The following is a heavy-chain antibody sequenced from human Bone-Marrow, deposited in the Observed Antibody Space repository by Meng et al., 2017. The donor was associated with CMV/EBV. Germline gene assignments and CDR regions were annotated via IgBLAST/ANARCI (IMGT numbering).Heavy chain of an antibody. J-gene: IGHJ5*02. D-gene: IGHD3-3*01. Sequence: SETLSLTCAVYGGSFSGYYWSWIRQPPGKGLEWIGEINHSGSTNYNPSLKSRVTISVDTSKNQFSLKLSSVTAADTAVYYCAREERWTYYDFWSGRNGNWFDPWGQGTLVTVSS. CDR1: GGSFSGYY. CDR2: INHSGST. V-gene: IGHV4-34*01. CDR3: AREERWTYYDFWSGRNGNWFDP.